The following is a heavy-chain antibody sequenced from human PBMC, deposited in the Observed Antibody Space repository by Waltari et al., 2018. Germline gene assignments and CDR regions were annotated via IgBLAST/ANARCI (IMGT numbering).Heavy chain of an antibody. V-gene: IGHV4-39*01. D-gene: IGHD1-1*01. CDR3: GRHWKNPTCDI. CDR2: IDYTGDT. J-gene: IGHJ3*02. Sequence: QLQLQESGPGLVKPSETLSLTCTVSGASISSSTYYWHWVRQPPGKGPEWVGSIDYTGDTYCNPSLKSRVTISADMSKSECSLKWSSVTAADTAIYYCGRHWKNPTCDIWGQGTMVTVSS. CDR1: GASISSSTYY.